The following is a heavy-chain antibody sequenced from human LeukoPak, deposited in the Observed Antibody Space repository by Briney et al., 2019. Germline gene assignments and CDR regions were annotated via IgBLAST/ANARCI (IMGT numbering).Heavy chain of an antibody. CDR3: ARDFGGLRYFDY. CDR1: GFTVSSNY. J-gene: IGHJ4*02. Sequence: GGSLRLSCAASGFTVSSNYMSWVRQAPGVGLEWVSVIYSGGNTYYADSVKGRFTISRDNSKNTLYLQMNSLRAEDTAVYYCARDFGGLRYFDYWGQGTLVTVSS. D-gene: IGHD3-3*01. CDR2: IYSGGNT. V-gene: IGHV3-66*02.